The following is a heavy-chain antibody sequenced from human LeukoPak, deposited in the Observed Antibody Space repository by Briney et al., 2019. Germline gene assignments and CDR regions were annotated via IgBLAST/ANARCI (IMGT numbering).Heavy chain of an antibody. J-gene: IGHJ4*02. CDR3: AGDESTGHVSL. D-gene: IGHD2-8*02. Sequence: KPGGSLRLSCAASGFTFNTYSMIWVRQAPGKGLEWVSYITSTSSYMYYADSVKGRFTISRDNAKNSLYLQMNSLRAEDTAVYYCAGDESTGHVSLWGQGTLVIVSS. CDR2: ITSTSSYM. V-gene: IGHV3-21*01. CDR1: GFTFNTYS.